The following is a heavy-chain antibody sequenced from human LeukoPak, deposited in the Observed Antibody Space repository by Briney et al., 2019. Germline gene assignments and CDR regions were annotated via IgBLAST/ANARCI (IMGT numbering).Heavy chain of an antibody. Sequence: PSETLSLTCTVSGGSISSYYWSWIRQPAGKGLEWIGRMYPNGGTNYNSSLKSRVTMSVDASKNQFSLKLSSVTAADSAVYYCARVPRYCSGGSCYSEYYFDYWGQGTLVTVSS. CDR3: ARVPRYCSGGSCYSEYYFDY. D-gene: IGHD2-15*01. CDR2: MYPNGGT. CDR1: GGSISSYY. J-gene: IGHJ4*02. V-gene: IGHV4-4*07.